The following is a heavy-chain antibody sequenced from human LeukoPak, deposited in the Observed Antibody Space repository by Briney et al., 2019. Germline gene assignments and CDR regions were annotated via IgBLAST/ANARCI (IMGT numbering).Heavy chain of an antibody. CDR3: ARDHLTSSGYLGY. D-gene: IGHD3-22*01. CDR2: IYSGGST. Sequence: GGSLRLSCAASGFTVSSNYMSWVRQAPGKGLEWVSVIYSGGSTYYADSVKGRFTISRDNSKNTLYLQMNSLRAEDTAVYYCARDHLTSSGYLGYWGQGTLVTVSS. CDR1: GFTVSSNY. V-gene: IGHV3-53*01. J-gene: IGHJ4*02.